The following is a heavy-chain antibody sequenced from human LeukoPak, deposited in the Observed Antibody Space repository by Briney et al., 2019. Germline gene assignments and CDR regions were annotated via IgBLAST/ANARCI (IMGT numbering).Heavy chain of an antibody. J-gene: IGHJ6*03. V-gene: IGHV4-39*01. CDR3: ARGTYYYGSGSPIYYYYMDV. CDR1: GFTFSSYA. CDR2: IYYSGST. D-gene: IGHD3-10*01. Sequence: GSLRLSCAASGFTFSSYAVHWIRQPPGKGLEWIGSIYYSGSTYYNPSLKSRVTISVDTSKNQFSLKLSSVTAADTAVYYCARGTYYYGSGSPIYYYYMDVWGKGTTVTVSS.